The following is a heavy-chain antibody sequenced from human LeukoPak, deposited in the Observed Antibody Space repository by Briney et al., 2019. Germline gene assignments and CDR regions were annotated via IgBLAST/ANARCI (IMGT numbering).Heavy chain of an antibody. CDR1: GGSISIYY. Sequence: SETLSLTCTVSGGSISIYYWSWIRQPPGKGLEWIGYIYYSGSTNYNPSLKSRVTISVDTSKNQFSQKLSSVTAADTAVYYCARVGDYYDSSGYLDYWGQGTLVTVSS. V-gene: IGHV4-59*01. J-gene: IGHJ4*02. CDR3: ARVGDYYDSSGYLDY. CDR2: IYYSGST. D-gene: IGHD3-22*01.